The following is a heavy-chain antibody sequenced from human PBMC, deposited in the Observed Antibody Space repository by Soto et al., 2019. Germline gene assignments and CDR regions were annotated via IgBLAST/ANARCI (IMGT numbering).Heavy chain of an antibody. CDR2: IIPIFGTA. Sequence: QVQLVQCGAEVKKPGSSVKVSCKASGGTFSSYAISWVRQAPGQGLEWMGGIIPIFGTANYAQKFQGRVTITADESTSTAYMELSSLRSEDTAVYYCASVYYGSGGSRVEFGYWGQGTLVTVSS. CDR3: ASVYYGSGGSRVEFGY. CDR1: GGTFSSYA. J-gene: IGHJ4*02. V-gene: IGHV1-69*01. D-gene: IGHD3-10*01.